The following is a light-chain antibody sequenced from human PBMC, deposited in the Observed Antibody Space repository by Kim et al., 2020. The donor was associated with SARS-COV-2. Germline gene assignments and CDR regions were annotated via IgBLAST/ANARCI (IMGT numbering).Light chain of an antibody. Sequence: ASVKLTCTRSSGHSSYAIAWHQQQPEKGPRYLMKLNSDGSHNKGDGIPDRFSGSSSGAERYLTISSLQSDDEADYYCQTWGAGIRVFGGGTQLTVL. V-gene: IGLV4-69*01. CDR1: SGHSSYA. CDR2: LNSDGSH. CDR3: QTWGAGIRV. J-gene: IGLJ3*02.